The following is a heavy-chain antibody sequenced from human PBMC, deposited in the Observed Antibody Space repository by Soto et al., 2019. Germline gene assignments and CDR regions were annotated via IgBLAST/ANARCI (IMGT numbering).Heavy chain of an antibody. CDR1: GFTFRAYA. D-gene: IGHD2-15*01. J-gene: IGHJ6*02. V-gene: IGHV3-23*01. CDR2: LSGSGSST. CDR3: AKDRIVAQSIERATYGLDV. Sequence: EVQLLESGGGLVQPGGSLRLSCAGLGFTFRAYAMSWVRQAPGKGLEWVSALSGSGSSTYYLDSVKGRFTISRDNSKNTLYLQMNSLRAEDKAEYYCAKDRIVAQSIERATYGLDVWGQGTTVTVSS.